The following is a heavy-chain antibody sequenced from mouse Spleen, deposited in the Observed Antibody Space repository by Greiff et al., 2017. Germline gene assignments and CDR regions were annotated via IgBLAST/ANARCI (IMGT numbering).Heavy chain of an antibody. D-gene: IGHD1-1*01. J-gene: IGHJ3*01. V-gene: IGHV5-9-3*01. CDR3: ARQSYGSSYGFAY. CDR1: GFTFSSYA. Sequence: EVQLVESGGGLVKPGGSLKLSCAASGFTFSSYAMSWVRQTPEKRLEWVATISSGGSYTYYPDSVKGRFTISRDNAKNTLYLQMSSLRSEDTAMYYCARQSYGSSYGFAYWGQGTMITVSA. CDR2: ISSGGSYT.